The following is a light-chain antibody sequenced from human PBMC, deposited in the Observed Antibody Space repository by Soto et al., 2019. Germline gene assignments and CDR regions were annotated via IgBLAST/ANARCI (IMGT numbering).Light chain of an antibody. CDR2: SNN. Sequence: QSVVTQPPSASGTPGQRVTISCSGSSSNIESNTVNCYQQLPGTAPKVLIYSNNHRPSGVPDRFSGSKSGTSASLAISGLQSEDEADYYCVVWDDSLNGVVFGGGTNLTVL. V-gene: IGLV1-44*01. CDR1: SSNIESNT. J-gene: IGLJ3*02. CDR3: VVWDDSLNGVV.